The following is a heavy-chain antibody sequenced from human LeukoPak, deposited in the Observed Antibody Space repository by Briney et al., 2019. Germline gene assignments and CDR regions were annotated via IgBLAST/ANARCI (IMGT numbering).Heavy chain of an antibody. CDR2: ISYDGSNK. V-gene: IGHV3-30*04. Sequence: GGSLRLSCAASGFTFSSYAMHWVRQAPGKGLEWVAVISYDGSNKYYADSVKGRFTISRDNSKNTLYLQMNSLRAEDTAVYYCARAAAYSSGRFDYWGQGTLVTVSS. D-gene: IGHD6-19*01. CDR3: ARAAAYSSGRFDY. CDR1: GFTFSSYA. J-gene: IGHJ4*02.